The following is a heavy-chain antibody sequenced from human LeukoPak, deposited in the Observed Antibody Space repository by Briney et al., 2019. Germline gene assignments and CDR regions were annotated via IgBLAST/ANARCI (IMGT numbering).Heavy chain of an antibody. CDR3: ARDDYDILTGYQIVVY. CDR1: GGTFSSYA. D-gene: IGHD3-9*01. J-gene: IGHJ4*02. Sequence: GSSVTVSCKASGGTFSSYAISWVRQAPGQGLGWMGGIISIFGTANYAQKFQGRVTITADKSTRTVYRQVSSLRSEDTAVYYCARDDYDILTGYQIVVYWGQGTLVTVSS. CDR2: IISIFGTA. V-gene: IGHV1-69*06.